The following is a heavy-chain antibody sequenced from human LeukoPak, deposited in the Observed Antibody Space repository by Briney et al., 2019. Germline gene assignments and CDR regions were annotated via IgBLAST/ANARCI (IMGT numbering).Heavy chain of an antibody. Sequence: GGSLRLSCAASEFSVGSNYMTWVRQAPGKGLEWVSLIYSGGSTYYADSVKGRFTISRDNSKNTLYLQMNSLRAEDTAVYFCAKDRFTNGVCNFDYWGQGTLVTVSS. CDR1: EFSVGSNY. CDR3: AKDRFTNGVCNFDY. D-gene: IGHD2-8*01. CDR2: IYSGGST. V-gene: IGHV3-66*01. J-gene: IGHJ4*02.